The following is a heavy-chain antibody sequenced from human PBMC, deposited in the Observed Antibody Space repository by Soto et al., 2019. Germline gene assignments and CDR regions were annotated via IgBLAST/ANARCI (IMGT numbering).Heavy chain of an antibody. V-gene: IGHV1-69*04. Sequence: QVHLVQSGAEVKKPGSLLKVSCKASGATYSPFIAYAISWLRQALGQGLEWMGSIIPLGSSQHYAEGFQGRATISADSSTFTVSLELTNLTSDDAAVYFCARSRDRCGGDCYSVYAAFDLWGQGTAVTVSS. J-gene: IGHJ3*01. D-gene: IGHD2-21*02. CDR1: GATYSPFIAYA. CDR3: ARSRDRCGGDCYSVYAAFDL. CDR2: IIPLGSSQ.